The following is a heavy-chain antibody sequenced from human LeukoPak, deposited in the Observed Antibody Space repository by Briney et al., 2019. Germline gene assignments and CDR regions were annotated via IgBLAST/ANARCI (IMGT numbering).Heavy chain of an antibody. CDR3: ARLNHDVFDI. J-gene: IGHJ3*02. CDR1: GFTFSSYE. CDR2: ISSSGSTI. D-gene: IGHD1-14*01. Sequence: GGSLRLSCAASGFTFSSYEMNWVRQAPGKGLEWVSYISSSGSTIYYADSVRGRFTISRDNAKNSLYLQMNSLRAEDTAIYYCARLNHDVFDICGQGTMVTVSS. V-gene: IGHV3-48*03.